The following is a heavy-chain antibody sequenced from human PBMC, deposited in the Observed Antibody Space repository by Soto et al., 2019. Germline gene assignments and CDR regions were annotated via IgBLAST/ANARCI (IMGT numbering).Heavy chain of an antibody. V-gene: IGHV4-59*01. CDR2: IFYNRGA. J-gene: IGHJ6*02. CDR1: FGPMRGYY. Sequence: LQESVPGLVKASETLSLSCSVSFGPMRGYYWSWIRQPPGKGLEWIENIFYNRGANYNPSLRSRVTISVDKSKNSFTLRLTSVTPADTAVYYCARDEDHDYFYGMDIWGQGTTVTVS. CDR3: ARDEDHDYFYGMDI.